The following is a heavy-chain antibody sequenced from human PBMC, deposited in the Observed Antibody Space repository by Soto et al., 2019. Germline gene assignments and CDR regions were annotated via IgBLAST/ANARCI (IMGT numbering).Heavy chain of an antibody. Sequence: PGESLNISCKGSGYSFTSYWISLVRQMPGKGLEWMGRIDPSDSYTNYSPSFQGHVTISADKSISTAYLQWSSLKASDTAMYYCARSKAITMVRGVKYYYYGVDVWGQGTTVTVSS. CDR2: IDPSDSYT. CDR3: ARSKAITMVRGVKYYYYGVDV. V-gene: IGHV5-10-1*01. CDR1: GYSFTSYW. D-gene: IGHD3-10*01. J-gene: IGHJ6*02.